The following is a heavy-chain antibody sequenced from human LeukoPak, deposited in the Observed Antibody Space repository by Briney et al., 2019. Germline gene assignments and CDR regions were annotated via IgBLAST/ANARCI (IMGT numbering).Heavy chain of an antibody. Sequence: SETLSLTCAVYGGSFSGYYWSWIRQPPGKGLEWIGEINHSGSTNYNPSLKSRVTISVDTSKNQFSLKLSSVTAADTAVYYCARSEDSSGYYLHDYWGQGTLVTVSS. D-gene: IGHD3-22*01. CDR1: GGSFSGYY. CDR3: ARSEDSSGYYLHDY. J-gene: IGHJ4*02. CDR2: INHSGST. V-gene: IGHV4-34*01.